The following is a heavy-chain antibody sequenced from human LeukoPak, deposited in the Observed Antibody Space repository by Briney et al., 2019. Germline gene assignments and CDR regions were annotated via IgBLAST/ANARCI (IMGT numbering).Heavy chain of an antibody. J-gene: IGHJ4*02. D-gene: IGHD5-12*01. V-gene: IGHV3-48*02. CDR2: ISSSSSTI. CDR1: GFTFSSYS. CDR3: ARDRGWLRFEFDY. Sequence: GGSLRLSCAASGFTFSSYSMSWVRQAPGKELEWVSYISSSSSTIYYADSVKGRFTISRDNAKNSLYLQVNSLRDEDAAVYHCARDRGWLRFEFDYWGQGTLATVSS.